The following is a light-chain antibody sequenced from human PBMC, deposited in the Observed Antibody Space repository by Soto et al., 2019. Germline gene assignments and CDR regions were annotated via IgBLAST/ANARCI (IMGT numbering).Light chain of an antibody. CDR3: QQYNNWPAWT. CDR2: GAS. Sequence: EIVMTQSPATLYVSPGESATLSCRASQSVSSNLAWYQQKPGQAPRLLIYGASTRATGIPARFSGSGSGTEFTLTISSLQSEDFAVYYCQQYNNWPAWTFGQGTKVDIK. V-gene: IGKV3-15*01. CDR1: QSVSSN. J-gene: IGKJ1*01.